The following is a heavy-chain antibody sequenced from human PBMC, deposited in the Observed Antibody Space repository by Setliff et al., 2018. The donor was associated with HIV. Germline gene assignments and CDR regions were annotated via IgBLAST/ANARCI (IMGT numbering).Heavy chain of an antibody. V-gene: IGHV4-34*01. CDR2: VNPGRGA. Sequence: KSSETLSLTCAVYGGSFTSYSWTWLRQSPGKALEWIGEVNPGRGAKYNSSLKSRVTIAAFSSKNQFSLTLTSVTAADTGLYFCAGSSRWGFIHWGQGILVTVS. CDR1: GGSFTSYS. D-gene: IGHD3-22*01. J-gene: IGHJ4*01. CDR3: AGSSRWGFIH.